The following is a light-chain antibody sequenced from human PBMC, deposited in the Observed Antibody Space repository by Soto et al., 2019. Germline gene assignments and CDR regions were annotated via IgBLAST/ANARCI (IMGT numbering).Light chain of an antibody. Sequence: DFQMAQSPTPLSPSVGDRSASAGATVTSTCRASQSISGYGNWYQQNPGKAPNRLIYDASNLRSGAPSRCSGSGYGTEFTLPINSLQPEDFATYYCQQSFSSPEAFGQGTKV. CDR2: DAS. CDR1: QSISGY. V-gene: IGKV1-39*01. CDR3: QQSFSSPEA. J-gene: IGKJ1*01.